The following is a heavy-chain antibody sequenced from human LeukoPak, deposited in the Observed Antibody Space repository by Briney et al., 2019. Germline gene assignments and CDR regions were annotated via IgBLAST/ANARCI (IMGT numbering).Heavy chain of an antibody. Sequence: GGSLGLSCAAAGFIFSSYGMHWVRQAPGKGLEWVAVISNDGSNKYYADSVKGRFTISRDNSKNTLYLQMNSLRAEDTAVYYCAKDLIANDYGDYYGMDVWGQGTTVTVSS. CDR2: ISNDGSNK. V-gene: IGHV3-30*18. D-gene: IGHD4-17*01. CDR1: GFIFSSYG. CDR3: AKDLIANDYGDYYGMDV. J-gene: IGHJ6*02.